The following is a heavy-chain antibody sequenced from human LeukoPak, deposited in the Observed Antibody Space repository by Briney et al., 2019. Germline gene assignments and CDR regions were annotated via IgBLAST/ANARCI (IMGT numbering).Heavy chain of an antibody. CDR2: IYYSGST. D-gene: IGHD3-10*01. J-gene: IGHJ4*02. CDR1: GGSISSGGYY. V-gene: IGHV4-31*03. CDR3: ARDSGMVRGTVDY. Sequence: SETLSLTCTVSGGSISSGGYYWSWIRQHPGKGLEWTGYIYYSGSTYYNPSLKSRVTISVDTSKNQFSLKLSSVTAADTAVYYCARDSGMVRGTVDYWGQGTLVTVSS.